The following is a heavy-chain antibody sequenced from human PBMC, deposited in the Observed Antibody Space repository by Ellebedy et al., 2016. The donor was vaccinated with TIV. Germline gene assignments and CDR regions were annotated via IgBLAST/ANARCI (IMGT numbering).Heavy chain of an antibody. CDR1: GGSMTSYY. Sequence: MPGGSLRLSCTVSGGSMTSYYWSWIRQPPGRGLEWIGYIYYSGVTFYNPSLKSRVTVSADTSTNQFSLRLSSLTAADTAVYYCARRKHDDYASGSLDYWGQGILVTVSS. D-gene: IGHD3-10*01. V-gene: IGHV4-59*08. CDR3: ARRKHDDYASGSLDY. J-gene: IGHJ4*02. CDR2: IYYSGVT.